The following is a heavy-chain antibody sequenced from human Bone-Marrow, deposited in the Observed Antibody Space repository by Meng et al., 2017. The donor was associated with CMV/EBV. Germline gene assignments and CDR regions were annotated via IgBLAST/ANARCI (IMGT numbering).Heavy chain of an antibody. CDR1: GGTFSSYA. CDR2: IIPILGIA. Sequence: SVKVSCKASGGTFSSYAISWVRQAPGQGLEWMGGIIPILGIANYAQKFQGRVTITADKSTSTAYMELSSLGSEDTAVYYCARDRFRAARRGYYYGMDVWGQGTTVTVSS. CDR3: ARDRFRAARRGYYYGMDV. V-gene: IGHV1-69*10. D-gene: IGHD6-6*01. J-gene: IGHJ6*02.